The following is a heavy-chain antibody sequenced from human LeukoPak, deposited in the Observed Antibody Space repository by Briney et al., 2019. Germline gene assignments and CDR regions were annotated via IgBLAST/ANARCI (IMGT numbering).Heavy chain of an antibody. D-gene: IGHD1-26*01. CDR1: GFTFTSSA. J-gene: IGHJ6*02. V-gene: IGHV1-58*01. Sequence: ASVNVSCKASGFTFTSSAVQWVRQARGQRLEWIGWIVVGSGNTNYAQKFQERVTITRDMSTSTAYMELSSLRSEDTAVYYCAADGPNSGSYYGRSEYGMDVWGQGTTVTVSS. CDR3: AADGPNSGSYYGRSEYGMDV. CDR2: IVVGSGNT.